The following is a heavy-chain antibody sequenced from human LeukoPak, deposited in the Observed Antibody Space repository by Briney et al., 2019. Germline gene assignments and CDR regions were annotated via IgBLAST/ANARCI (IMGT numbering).Heavy chain of an antibody. D-gene: IGHD3-10*01. V-gene: IGHV3-30*02. CDR1: GFTFSSYG. Sequence: GGSLRLSCAASGFTFSSYGMHWVRQAPGKGLEWVAFIRYDGSNKYYADSVKGRFTISRDNSKNTLYLQMNSLRAEDTAVYCCAKPLLLWFGDSLGYDWFDPWGQGTLVTVSS. CDR2: IRYDGSNK. CDR3: AKPLLLWFGDSLGYDWFDP. J-gene: IGHJ5*02.